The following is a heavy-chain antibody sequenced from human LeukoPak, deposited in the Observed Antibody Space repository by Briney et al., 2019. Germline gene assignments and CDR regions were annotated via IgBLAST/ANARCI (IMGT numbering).Heavy chain of an antibody. CDR3: ARGRDSYGDY. J-gene: IGHJ4*02. CDR2: INHSGST. D-gene: IGHD5-18*01. V-gene: IGHV4-34*01. Sequence: SETLSLTCAVYGGSFSGYYWSWIRQPPGRGLEWIGEINHSGSTNYNPSLKSRVTISVDTSKNQFSLKLSSVTAADTAVYYCARGRDSYGDYWGQGTLVTVSS. CDR1: GGSFSGYY.